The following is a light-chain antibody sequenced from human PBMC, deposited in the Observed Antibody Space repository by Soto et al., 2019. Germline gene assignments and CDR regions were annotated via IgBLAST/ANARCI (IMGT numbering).Light chain of an antibody. J-gene: IGLJ3*02. Sequence: QSALTQPASVSGSPGQSITISCTGTSSDGGGYNYVSWYQQHPGKAPKLMIYDVSNRPSGVSNRFSGSKSGNTASLTISGLQAEDEADYYCSSYTSSSTPSWVFGGGTKLTVL. CDR2: DVS. CDR3: SSYTSSSTPSWV. V-gene: IGLV2-14*01. CDR1: SSDGGGYNY.